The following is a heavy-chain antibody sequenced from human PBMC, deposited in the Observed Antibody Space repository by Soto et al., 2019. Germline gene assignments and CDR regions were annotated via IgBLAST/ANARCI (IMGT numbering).Heavy chain of an antibody. V-gene: IGHV3-30*18. CDR2: ISYDGTNK. J-gene: IGHJ6*02. D-gene: IGHD4-17*01. Sequence: QVQLVESGGGEVQPGRSLTISCAASGFTFSTYGMHWVRQTAGKGLEWVAVISYDGTNKFYSDSVKGRFTISRDNFKNTLTLPMNSLRADDTAVYSCAKDLQSYGDYDYYCYGMDVWGLGTRVTVSS. CDR3: AKDLQSYGDYDYYCYGMDV. CDR1: GFTFSTYG.